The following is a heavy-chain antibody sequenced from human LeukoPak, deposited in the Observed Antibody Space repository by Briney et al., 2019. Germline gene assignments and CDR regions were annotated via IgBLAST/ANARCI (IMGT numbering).Heavy chain of an antibody. D-gene: IGHD1-26*01. CDR3: ASRQGSHDY. V-gene: IGHV5-10-1*01. CDR2: IDPSDSYT. CDR1: GYSFTSYW. J-gene: IGHJ4*02. Sequence: GESLRIYCKGFGYSFTSYWISWVRQMPGKGLEWMGRIDPSDSYTNYSPSFQGHVTISADKSISTAYLQWSSLKASDSAMYYCASRQGSHDYWGQGTLVTVSS.